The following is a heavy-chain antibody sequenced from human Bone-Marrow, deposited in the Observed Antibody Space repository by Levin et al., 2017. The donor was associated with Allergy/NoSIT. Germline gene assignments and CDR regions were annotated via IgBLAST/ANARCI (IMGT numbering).Heavy chain of an antibody. J-gene: IGHJ4*02. V-gene: IGHV2-70*04. CDR3: ARIRGSYYVFPDF. CDR2: IDWDDTK. Sequence: SQTLSLTCSFSGFSLTTTEMRVGWIRQPPGKALEWLARIDWDDTKFYNTALKTRLTISKDTSKSQVVLTMTNMDPVDTAIYYCARIRGSYYVFPDFWGQGTLVSVSS. CDR1: GFSLTTTEMR. D-gene: IGHD3-10*01.